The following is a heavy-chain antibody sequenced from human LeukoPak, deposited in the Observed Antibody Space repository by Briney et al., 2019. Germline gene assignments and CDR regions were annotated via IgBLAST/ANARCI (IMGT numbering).Heavy chain of an antibody. CDR3: ARTRYYYGSGSYYQDDAFDI. J-gene: IGHJ3*02. D-gene: IGHD3-10*01. CDR2: IYYSGST. V-gene: IGHV4-39*01. Sequence: ASETLSLTCTVSGGSISSSSYYWGWIRQPPGKGLEWIGSIYYSGSTYYNPSLKSRVTISVDTSKNQFSLKLSSVTAADTAVYYCARTRYYYGSGSYYQDDAFDIWGQGTMVTVSS. CDR1: GGSISSSSYY.